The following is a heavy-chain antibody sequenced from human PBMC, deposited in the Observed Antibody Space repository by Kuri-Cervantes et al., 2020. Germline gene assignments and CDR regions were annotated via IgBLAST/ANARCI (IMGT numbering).Heavy chain of an antibody. CDR3: ARGGSRDSSSWYGRGAFDI. J-gene: IGHJ3*02. CDR1: GGSISSSSYY. V-gene: IGHV4-39*07. D-gene: IGHD6-13*01. Sequence: SETLSLTCTVSGGSISSSSYYWGWIRQPPGKGLEWIGSIYYSGSTYYNPSLKSRVTISVDTSKNQFSLKLSSVTAADTAVYYCARGGSRDSSSWYGRGAFDIWGQGTMVTVSS. CDR2: IYYSGST.